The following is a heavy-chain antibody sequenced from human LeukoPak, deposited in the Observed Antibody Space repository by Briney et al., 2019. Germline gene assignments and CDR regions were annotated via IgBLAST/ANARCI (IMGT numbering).Heavy chain of an antibody. V-gene: IGHV1-8*03. CDR2: MNHKSGDT. Sequence: GASVKVSCKASGYIFIDYERNWVGQATGQGLEWMGWMNHKSGDTGYEQKFKGRVTITRDSSISTVYMELRSLRSEDTALYYCARGRYMDVWGKGTTVTVSS. CDR3: ARGRYMDV. J-gene: IGHJ6*03. CDR1: GYIFIDYE.